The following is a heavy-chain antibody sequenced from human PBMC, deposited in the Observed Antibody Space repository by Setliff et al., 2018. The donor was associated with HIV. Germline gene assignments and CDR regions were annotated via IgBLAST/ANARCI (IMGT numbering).Heavy chain of an antibody. CDR1: GGSINSHY. CDR3: ARGGYSSKWYSWFDP. D-gene: IGHD2-2*01. V-gene: IGHV4-59*11. CDR2: IYFTGIT. J-gene: IGHJ5*01. Sequence: PSETLSLTCTVSGGSINSHYWSGIRQPPGKGLEYIGYIYFTGITNYNPSLLSRVTISIDTTKKRLFLRVRSVTAADTAVYYCARGGYSSKWYSWFDPWGQGTLVTVSS.